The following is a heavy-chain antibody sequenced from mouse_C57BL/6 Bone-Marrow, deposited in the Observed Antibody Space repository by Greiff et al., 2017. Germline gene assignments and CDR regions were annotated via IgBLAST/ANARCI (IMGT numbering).Heavy chain of an antibody. CDR3: ARILYSYGSSPFDY. D-gene: IGHD1-1*01. CDR1: GYTFTRYG. CDR2: IYPRSGNT. Sequence: QVQLQQSGAELARPGASVTLSCTASGYTFTRYGLRWVQQRTGQGLEWIGEIYPRSGNTYYNEKFTGKATLTADKSSSTAYMEIRSLTSDDSAVYFCARILYSYGSSPFDYWGQGTTLTGSS. J-gene: IGHJ2*01. V-gene: IGHV1-81*01.